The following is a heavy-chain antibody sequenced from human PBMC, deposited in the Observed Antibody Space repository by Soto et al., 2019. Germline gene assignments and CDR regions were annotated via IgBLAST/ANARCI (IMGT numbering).Heavy chain of an antibody. V-gene: IGHV3-74*01. CDR3: VRTSLVVEAATREDY. Sequence: GGSLRLSCAASGFTFSSYWMHWVRQAPGKGLVWVSRINSDGSSTSYADSVKGRFTISRDNAKNTLYLQMNSLRAEDTALYYCVRTSLVVEAATREDYWGQGTLVTVSS. J-gene: IGHJ4*02. D-gene: IGHD2-15*01. CDR2: INSDGSST. CDR1: GFTFSSYW.